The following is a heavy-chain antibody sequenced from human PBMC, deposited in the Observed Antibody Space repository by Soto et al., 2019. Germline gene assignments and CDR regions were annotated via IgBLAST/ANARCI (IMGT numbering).Heavy chain of an antibody. Sequence: GGSLRLSCAASGFTFSSYAMHWVRQAPGKGLEYVSAISSNGGSTYYANSVKGRFTISRDNSKNTLYLQMGSLRAEDMAVYYCAREGAYGDSDLYFDYWGQGTLVTVS. D-gene: IGHD4-17*01. V-gene: IGHV3-64*01. CDR3: AREGAYGDSDLYFDY. CDR2: ISSNGGST. CDR1: GFTFSSYA. J-gene: IGHJ4*02.